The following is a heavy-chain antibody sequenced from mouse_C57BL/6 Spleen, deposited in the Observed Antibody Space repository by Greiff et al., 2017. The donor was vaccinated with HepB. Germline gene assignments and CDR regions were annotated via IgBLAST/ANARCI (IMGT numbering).Heavy chain of an antibody. CDR3: ARRGYYSNYGDYAMDY. J-gene: IGHJ4*01. D-gene: IGHD2-5*01. CDR1: GYTFTSYW. V-gene: IGHV1-53*01. Sequence: QVQLQQPGTELVKPGASVKLSCKASGYTFTSYWMHWVKQRPGQGLEWIGNINPSNGGTNYNEKFKSKATLAVDKSSSTAYMQLSSLTSEDSAVYYCARRGYYSNYGDYAMDYWGQGTSVTVSS. CDR2: INPSNGGT.